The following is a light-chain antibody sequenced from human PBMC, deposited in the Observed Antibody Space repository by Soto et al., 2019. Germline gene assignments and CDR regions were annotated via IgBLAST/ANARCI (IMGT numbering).Light chain of an antibody. CDR1: SSDVGAYNF. V-gene: IGLV2-14*03. Sequence: QSALTQPASVSGSPGQSITISCTGTSSDVGAYNFVSWHQQHPGKAPKLMIYNVYDRPSGISYRFSGSKSGNTASLTISGLQGEDEADYYCSAYTVSRTYGFGTGTKLTV. CDR3: SAYTVSRTYG. J-gene: IGLJ1*01. CDR2: NVY.